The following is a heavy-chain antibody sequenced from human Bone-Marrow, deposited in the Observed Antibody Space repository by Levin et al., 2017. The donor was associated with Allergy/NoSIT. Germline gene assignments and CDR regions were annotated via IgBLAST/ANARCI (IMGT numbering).Heavy chain of an antibody. Sequence: PGESLKISCAASGFSFSSYGMSWVRQAPGKGLEWVSTISDIGYSIYYADSVKGRLTISRDNSKNTLYLQMNSLRAEDTAVYYCATSTDLRAFDIWGQGTMVTVSS. V-gene: IGHV3-23*01. CDR2: ISDIGYSI. D-gene: IGHD3-3*01. J-gene: IGHJ3*02. CDR3: ATSTDLRAFDI. CDR1: GFSFSSYG.